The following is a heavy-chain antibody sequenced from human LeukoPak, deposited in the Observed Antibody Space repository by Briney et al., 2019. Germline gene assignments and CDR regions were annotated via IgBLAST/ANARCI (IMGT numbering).Heavy chain of an antibody. D-gene: IGHD2-15*01. CDR1: GFTFSSYA. J-gene: IGHJ4*02. CDR2: ISGSGGST. CDR3: AKDLWDIVVVVAATYDY. V-gene: IGHV3-23*01. Sequence: GGSLRLSCAASGFTFSSYAMSWVSQAPGKGLEWVSAISGSGGSTYYADSVKGRFTISRDNSKNTLYLQMNSLRAEDTAVYYCAKDLWDIVVVVAATYDYWGQGTLVTVSS.